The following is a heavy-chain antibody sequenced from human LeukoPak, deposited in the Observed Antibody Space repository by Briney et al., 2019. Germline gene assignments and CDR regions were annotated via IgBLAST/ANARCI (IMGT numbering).Heavy chain of an antibody. D-gene: IGHD1-26*01. Sequence: GGSLRLSCAASGFSVSRYWMSWVRQAPGEGLEWVANIKQDGSEKYYGDSVKGRFTIFRDNAKDSLSLLMNSLRVEDTAVYYCASGTYSGHWGQGTLVTVSS. J-gene: IGHJ4*02. V-gene: IGHV3-7*01. CDR3: ASGTYSGH. CDR2: IKQDGSEK. CDR1: GFSVSRYW.